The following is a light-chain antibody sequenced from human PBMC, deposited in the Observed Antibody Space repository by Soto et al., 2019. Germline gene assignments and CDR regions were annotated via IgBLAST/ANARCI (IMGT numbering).Light chain of an antibody. CDR3: LHYNSYPPWT. V-gene: IGKV1-5*03. Sequence: DIQMTQSPSTLSASVGDRVTITCRASQSINTWLAWYQQEPGKAPKLLIYNASSLESGVPSRFSGSGSGTEFTLTISSLQPDDFATYYCLHYNSYPPWTFGQGTKVEIK. CDR1: QSINTW. J-gene: IGKJ1*01. CDR2: NAS.